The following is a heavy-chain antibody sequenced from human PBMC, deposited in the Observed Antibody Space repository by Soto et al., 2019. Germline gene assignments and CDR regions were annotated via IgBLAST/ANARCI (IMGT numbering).Heavy chain of an antibody. CDR1: GFSLRTTGVG. D-gene: IGHD3-16*01. CDR2: IYWNDDK. J-gene: IGHJ4*02. CDR3: AHTWGLPFDY. V-gene: IGHV2-5*01. Sequence: QITLKESGPTLVEPTQTLTLTCTYSGFSLRTTGVGVGWIRQPPGKALEWLGIIYWNDDKRYSPSLKNRFTLHSDISKSQVVLTMTNMDPVDTATYYCAHTWGLPFDYWGQGTLVIVSS.